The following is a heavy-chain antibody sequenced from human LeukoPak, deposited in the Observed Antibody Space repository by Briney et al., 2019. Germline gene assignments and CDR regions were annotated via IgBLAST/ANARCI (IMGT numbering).Heavy chain of an antibody. V-gene: IGHV3-21*01. D-gene: IGHD6-6*01. CDR3: AKDSSSSNPYYGMDV. CDR2: VSGSGDYM. CDR1: GFTFSSYA. J-gene: IGHJ6*02. Sequence: GGSLRLSCAASGFTFSSYAMSWVRQAPGKGLEWVSSVSGSGDYMYYADSVKGRFIISRDNAKNSLYLQMNSLRAGDTALYYCAKDSSSSNPYYGMDVWGQGTTVTVSS.